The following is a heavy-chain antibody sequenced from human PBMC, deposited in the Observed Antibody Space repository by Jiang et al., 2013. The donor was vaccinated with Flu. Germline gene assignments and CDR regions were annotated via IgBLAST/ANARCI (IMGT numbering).Heavy chain of an antibody. CDR2: FIGMMI. Sequence: TFSGFSLSTSGVGVGWIRPAPTERPWSGLHSFIGMMISATPPSLKSRLTITKDTSKNQVVLTMTNMDPVDTATYFCAHRRIEAGLNPWGQGTLVTVSS. D-gene: IGHD6-19*01. CDR3: AHRRIEAGLNP. CDR1: GFSLSTSGVG. J-gene: IGHJ5*02. V-gene: IGHV2-5*02.